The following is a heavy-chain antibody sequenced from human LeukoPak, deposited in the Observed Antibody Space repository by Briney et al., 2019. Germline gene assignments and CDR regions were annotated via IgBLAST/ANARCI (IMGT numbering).Heavy chain of an antibody. D-gene: IGHD3-9*01. CDR3: TTDLSGYDIFQN. V-gene: IGHV3-15*01. CDR2: IKSKTDGGTT. Sequence: VGSLRLSCAASGFTFSNAWMSWVRQAPGKGLEWVGRIKSKTDGGTTDYAAPVKGRFTISRDDSKNTLYLQMNSLKTEDTAVYYCTTDLSGYDIFQNGGQGTLVTVSS. CDR1: GFTFSNAW. J-gene: IGHJ1*01.